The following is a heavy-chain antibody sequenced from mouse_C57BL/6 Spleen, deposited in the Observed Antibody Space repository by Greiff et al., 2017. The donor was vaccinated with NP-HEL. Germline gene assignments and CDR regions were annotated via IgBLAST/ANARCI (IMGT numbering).Heavy chain of an antibody. Sequence: QVQLKQSGPELVKPGASVKISCKASGYAFSSSWMNWVKQRPGKGLEWIGRIYPGDGDTNYNGKFKGKATLTADKSSSTAYMQLSSLTSEDSAVYFCAFYYGNSFYAMDYWGQGTSVTVSS. D-gene: IGHD2-1*01. J-gene: IGHJ4*01. CDR1: GYAFSSSW. CDR2: IYPGDGDT. CDR3: AFYYGNSFYAMDY. V-gene: IGHV1-82*01.